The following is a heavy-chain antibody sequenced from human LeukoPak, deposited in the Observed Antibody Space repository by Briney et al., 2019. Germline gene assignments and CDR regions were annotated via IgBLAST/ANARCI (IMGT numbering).Heavy chain of an antibody. V-gene: IGHV4-34*01. CDR2: INHSGST. CDR1: GGSFSGYY. CDR3: ARRMLLLWFGELPDYDTSVQRVGWFDP. Sequence: PSETLSLTCAVYGGSFSGYYWSWIRQPPGKGLEWIGEINHSGSTNYNPSLKSRVTISVDTSKNQFSLKLSSVTAADTAVYYCARRMLLLWFGELPDYDTSVQRVGWFDPWGQGTLVTVSS. D-gene: IGHD3-10*01. J-gene: IGHJ5*02.